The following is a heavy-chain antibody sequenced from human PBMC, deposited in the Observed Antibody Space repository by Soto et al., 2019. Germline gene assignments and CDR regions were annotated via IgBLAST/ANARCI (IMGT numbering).Heavy chain of an antibody. CDR3: ARDGPYCSSTSCYINWFEP. J-gene: IGHJ5*02. CDR1: GYTFTSYG. V-gene: IGHV1-18*01. D-gene: IGHD2-2*01. Sequence: GASVKVSCKASGYTFTSYGISWVRQAPGQGLEWMGWISAYNGNTNYAQKLQGRVTMTTDTSTSTAYMELRSLRSDDTAVYYCARDGPYCSSTSCYINWFEPWGQGTLVTVSS. CDR2: ISAYNGNT.